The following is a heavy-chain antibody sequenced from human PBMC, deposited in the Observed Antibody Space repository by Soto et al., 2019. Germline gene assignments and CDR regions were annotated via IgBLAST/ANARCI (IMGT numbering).Heavy chain of an antibody. CDR3: ARDRRLVASWSRP. J-gene: IGHJ5*02. D-gene: IGHD3-10*01. Sequence: ASVKVSCKASGYTFTASYMHWVRQAPGQGLEWMGWINPNSGDTSYAQNFQGRVTMTRDTSINTAYMEMIRLTSDDTAVYYCARDRRLVASWSRPGGQGTLAT. V-gene: IGHV1-2*02. CDR1: GYTFTASY. CDR2: INPNSGDT.